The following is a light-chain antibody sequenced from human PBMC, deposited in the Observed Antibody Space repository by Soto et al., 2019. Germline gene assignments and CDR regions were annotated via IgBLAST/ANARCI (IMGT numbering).Light chain of an antibody. J-gene: IGLJ1*01. CDR3: SSYAGTYNLYF. CDR2: EVS. V-gene: IGLV2-8*02. Sequence: QSALTHPPSASRSPGHSFTISFTGTSSYVGAYNYFSCYQQHPVKAPKLMSYEVSKRPSGVPDRFSGSKSGNTSSLTVSGLQAEDEADYYCSSYAGTYNLYFFGTGTKVTVL. CDR1: SSYVGAYNY.